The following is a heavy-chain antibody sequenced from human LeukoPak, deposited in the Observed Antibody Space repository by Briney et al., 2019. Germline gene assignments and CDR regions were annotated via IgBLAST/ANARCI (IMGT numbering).Heavy chain of an antibody. V-gene: IGHV3-23*01. D-gene: IGHD3-22*01. J-gene: IGHJ4*02. CDR3: ARDHDYYDSSGYFYYFDY. CDR2: ISGSGGST. Sequence: PGGSLRLSCAASGFTFSSYAMSWVRQAPGKGLEWVSAISGSGGSTYYADSVKGRFTISRDNAKNSLYLQMNSLRAEDTAVYYCARDHDYYDSSGYFYYFDYWGQGTLVTVSS. CDR1: GFTFSSYA.